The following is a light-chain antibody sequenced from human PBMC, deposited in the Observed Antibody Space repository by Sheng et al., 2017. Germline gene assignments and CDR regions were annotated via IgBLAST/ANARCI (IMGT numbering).Light chain of an antibody. V-gene: IGKV1-5*03. CDR2: KAS. Sequence: DIQMTQSPSTLSASVGDRVTITCRASQSVRSWLAWYQQKPGKAPKLLIYKASFLESGVPSRFSGSGSGTDFTLTISRLEPEDFAVYYCQQYDGSPVTFGPGTKVDI. J-gene: IGKJ3*01. CDR3: QQYDGSPVT. CDR1: QSVRSW.